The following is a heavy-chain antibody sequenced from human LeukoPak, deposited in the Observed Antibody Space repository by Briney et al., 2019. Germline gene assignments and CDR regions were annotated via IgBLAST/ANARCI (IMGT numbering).Heavy chain of an antibody. CDR1: GFTFKNED. CDR2: IHPTNGKT. V-gene: IGHV3-23*01. D-gene: IGHD5-18*01. J-gene: IGHJ4*02. Sequence: GGSLRLSCAGSGFTFKNEDMTWVRQAPGRGLEWVSSIHPTNGKTDYADSVKGRFTISRDNSKNTLYLQMNSLRAEDTAVYYCARDERPVSQLWLRAPWGYWGQGTLVTVSS. CDR3: ARDERPVSQLWLRAPWGY.